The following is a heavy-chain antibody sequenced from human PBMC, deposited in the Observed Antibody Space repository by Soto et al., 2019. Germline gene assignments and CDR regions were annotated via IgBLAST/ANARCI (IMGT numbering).Heavy chain of an antibody. CDR3: VGGGLRYFDY. V-gene: IGHV3-48*03. CDR1: AVDFDNFE. J-gene: IGHJ4*02. D-gene: IGHD3-16*01. CDR2: IHGGGTV. Sequence: LXLACVTSAVDFDNFEMSWVRQAPVRGPEWLSYIHGGGTVYYADSVKGRFTISRDNSKNSLYLQMDSLRDEDTGVYFCVGGGLRYFDYCGQGALVTVPS.